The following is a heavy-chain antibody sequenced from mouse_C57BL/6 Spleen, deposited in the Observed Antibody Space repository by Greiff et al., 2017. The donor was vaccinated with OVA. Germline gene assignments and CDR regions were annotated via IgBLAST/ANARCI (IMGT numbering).Heavy chain of an antibody. CDR3: ARSGLTTVVAEYFDV. Sequence: QVQLKESGAELVKPGASVKISCKASGYAFSSYWMNWVKQRPGKGLEWIGQIYPGDGDTNYNGKFKGKATLTADKSSSTAYMQLSSLTSEDSAVYFCARSGLTTVVAEYFDVWGTGTTVTVSS. V-gene: IGHV1-80*01. CDR2: IYPGDGDT. D-gene: IGHD1-1*01. CDR1: GYAFSSYW. J-gene: IGHJ1*03.